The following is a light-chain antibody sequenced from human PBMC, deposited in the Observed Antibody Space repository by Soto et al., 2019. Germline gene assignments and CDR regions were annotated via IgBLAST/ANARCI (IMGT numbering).Light chain of an antibody. CDR3: AAWDDSLNGVV. Sequence: QAVVTQPPSASGTPGQRVTISFSGSISNIGGNTVNWYQQLPGTAPKLLMYTNNQRPSGVPDRFSGSKSGTSASLTISGLQSEDEADYYCAAWDDSLNGVVFGGGTKLTVL. J-gene: IGLJ2*01. CDR2: TNN. V-gene: IGLV1-44*01. CDR1: ISNIGGNT.